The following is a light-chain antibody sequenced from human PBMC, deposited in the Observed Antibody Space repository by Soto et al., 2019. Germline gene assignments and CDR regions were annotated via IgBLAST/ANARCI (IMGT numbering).Light chain of an antibody. CDR1: QSVSSY. Sequence: EIVLTQSPATLSLSPGERATLSCRASQSVSSYLAWYQQKPGQAPRLLIYDASNRATGIPARFSGSGSGTDFTLTISSLEPEDFAVYDCQQRSNWLNFGGGTKVEIK. J-gene: IGKJ4*01. CDR3: QQRSNWLN. V-gene: IGKV3-11*01. CDR2: DAS.